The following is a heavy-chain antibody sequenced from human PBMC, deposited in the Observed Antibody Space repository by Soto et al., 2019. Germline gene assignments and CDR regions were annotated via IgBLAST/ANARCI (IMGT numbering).Heavy chain of an antibody. D-gene: IGHD6-13*01. Sequence: PGGSLRLSCAASGFTFSSYGIHWVRQAPGKGPEWVAFISYDGSNKYYADSVKGRFTISRDNSKNTLYLQMNSLRAEDTAVYFCAKDRRSSWSHGTLDFWGQGAMGTVSS. V-gene: IGHV3-30*18. CDR3: AKDRRSSWSHGTLDF. CDR1: GFTFSSYG. J-gene: IGHJ4*02. CDR2: ISYDGSNK.